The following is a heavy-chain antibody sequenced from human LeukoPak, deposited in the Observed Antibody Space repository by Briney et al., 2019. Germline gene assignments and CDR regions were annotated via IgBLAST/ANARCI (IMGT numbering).Heavy chain of an antibody. V-gene: IGHV3-7*01. J-gene: IGHJ4*02. Sequence: GGSLRLSCAGSGFTFSSYWMSWVRQAPGKGVEWVANIKQDGSERFYVDSVKGRFTISRDNAKNSLYLQMNSLRAEDTAVYYCASDSGELGSTLPFDYWGQGTLVTVSS. CDR3: ASDSGELGSTLPFDY. CDR2: IKQDGSER. D-gene: IGHD1-7*01. CDR1: GFTFSSYW.